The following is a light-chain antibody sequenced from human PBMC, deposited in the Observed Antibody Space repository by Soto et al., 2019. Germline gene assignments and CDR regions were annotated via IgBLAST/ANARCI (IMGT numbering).Light chain of an antibody. J-gene: IGLJ2*01. CDR1: NIGSKS. Sequence: SYELTQPPSVSVAPGQTARIACGGNNIGSKSGHGYQQKPGQAPVLVVHDDSDRPSGIPEGVSGFNSGKKATLTISRVEAGDEADYYCLVWDNGSDVVFGGGTKLTVL. CDR2: DDS. V-gene: IGLV3-21*02. CDR3: LVWDNGSDVV.